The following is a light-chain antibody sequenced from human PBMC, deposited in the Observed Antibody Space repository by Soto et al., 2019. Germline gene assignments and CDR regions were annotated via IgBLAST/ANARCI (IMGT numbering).Light chain of an antibody. V-gene: IGKV3-20*01. CDR3: QKYGTSPYT. J-gene: IGKJ2*01. CDR2: AAA. Sequence: EIVLTQSPGTLSLSPGERATLSCRASQSVDSNYLGWYQKKPAQAPRLLIYAAASRATGVPDRFSGSGSGTDFTLTISRLEPEDFAVYYCQKYGTSPYTFGQGTKLEIK. CDR1: QSVDSNY.